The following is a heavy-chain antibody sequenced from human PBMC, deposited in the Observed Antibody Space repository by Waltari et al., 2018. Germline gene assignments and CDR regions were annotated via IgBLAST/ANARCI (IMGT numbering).Heavy chain of an antibody. J-gene: IGHJ5*02. CDR1: GYTFTSYD. CDR2: MNPMSGNT. CDR3: ARGQVYSSSSWFDP. V-gene: IGHV1-8*02. Sequence: QVQLVQSGAEVKKPGDSVKVSCKASGYTFTSYDINWVRQATGQGIEWRGGMNPMSGNTGYAQKIQGRVTMTRNTSISTADMELSSLRSEDTAVYYCARGQVYSSSSWFDPWGQGTLVTVSS. D-gene: IGHD6-6*01.